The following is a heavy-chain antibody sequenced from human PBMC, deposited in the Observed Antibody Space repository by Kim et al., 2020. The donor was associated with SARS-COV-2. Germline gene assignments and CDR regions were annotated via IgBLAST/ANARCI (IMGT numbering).Heavy chain of an antibody. Sequence: GGSLRLSCAASGFTFGDYAMHWVRQAPGKGLEWVSGISWNSGSIGYADSVKGRFTISRDNAKNSLYLQMNSLRAEDTALYYCAKDRYFNGGTGGYFDYWGQGTLVTVSS. CDR2: ISWNSGSI. D-gene: IGHD1-1*01. CDR3: AKDRYFNGGTGGYFDY. J-gene: IGHJ4*02. V-gene: IGHV3-9*01. CDR1: GFTFGDYA.